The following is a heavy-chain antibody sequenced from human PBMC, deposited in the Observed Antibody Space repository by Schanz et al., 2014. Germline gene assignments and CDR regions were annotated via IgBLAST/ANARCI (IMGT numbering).Heavy chain of an antibody. CDR3: ARGASRDYFAMDV. Sequence: EVQLEVSGGGLVQPGGSLRLSCAASGFTFNTSWFHWVRQPPGKGLLWVSRVSRDGSETTYVDSVRGRFTISRDTAKNTVFLQMNKLRAEDTAVYYCARGASRDYFAMDVWGQGTTVTVSS. V-gene: IGHV3-74*02. CDR2: VSRDGSET. CDR1: GFTFNTSW. J-gene: IGHJ6*02.